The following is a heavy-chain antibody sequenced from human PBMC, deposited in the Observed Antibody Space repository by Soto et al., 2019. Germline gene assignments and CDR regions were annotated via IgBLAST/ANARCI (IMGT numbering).Heavy chain of an antibody. D-gene: IGHD3-9*01. CDR2: IYWDDDK. CDR3: ALPGFKHTQPSYVDNAFDI. J-gene: IGHJ3*02. Sequence: ESGPTLVNPTQTLTLTCTFSGFSLSTSGVGVGWIRQPPGKALEWLALIYWDDDKRYSPSLKSRLTITKDTSKNQVVLTMTNMDPVDTATYYCALPGFKHTQPSYVDNAFDIWGQGTMVTVSS. CDR1: GFSLSTSGVG. V-gene: IGHV2-5*02.